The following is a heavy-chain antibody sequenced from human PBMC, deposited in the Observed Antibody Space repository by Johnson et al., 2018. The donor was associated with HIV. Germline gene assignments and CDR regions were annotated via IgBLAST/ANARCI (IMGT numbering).Heavy chain of an antibody. CDR1: GFTFSNAW. CDR3: TTDREDCSGGSCYLNAFDI. D-gene: IGHD2-15*01. CDR2: IKSKTDGGTT. Sequence: VQLVESGGGVVQPGRSLRLSCAASGFTFSNAWMSWVRQAPGKGLEWVGRIKSKTDGGTTDYAAPVKGRFTISRDDSKNTLYLQMNSLKTEDTAVYYCTTDREDCSGGSCYLNAFDIWGQGTMVTVSS. V-gene: IGHV3-15*01. J-gene: IGHJ3*02.